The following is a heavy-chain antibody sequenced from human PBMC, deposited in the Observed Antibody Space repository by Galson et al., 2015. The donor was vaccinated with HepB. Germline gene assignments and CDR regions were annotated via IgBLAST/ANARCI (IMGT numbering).Heavy chain of an antibody. CDR1: GFSFSSYG. J-gene: IGHJ4*02. D-gene: IGHD6-6*01. V-gene: IGHV3-33*06. CDR3: VKDKRSAWIAPRYFDY. CDR2: IWFDGSHK. Sequence: SLRLSCAASGFSFSSYGMHWVRQAPGKGLEWVAVIWFDGSHKNYVDSVKGRFTVSRDNFKNTLYLQMNSLRVEDTAVHYCVKDKRSAWIAPRYFDYWGQGTLVTVSS.